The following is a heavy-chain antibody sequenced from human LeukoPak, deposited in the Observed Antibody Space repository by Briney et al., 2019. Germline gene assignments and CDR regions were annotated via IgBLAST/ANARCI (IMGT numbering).Heavy chain of an antibody. V-gene: IGHV3-23*01. D-gene: IGHD3-22*01. CDR1: GFSFIRYW. CDR2: VSGSGGST. J-gene: IGHJ4*02. CDR3: AKDRYYDNTGDHYESEY. Sequence: GGSLRLSCAASGFSFIRYWMSWVRQAPGKGLDWVSAVSGSGGSTHYADSVTGRFTISRDNSKNTLYLQMNSLRAEDTAVYYCAKDRYYDNTGDHYESEYWGQGTLVTVSS.